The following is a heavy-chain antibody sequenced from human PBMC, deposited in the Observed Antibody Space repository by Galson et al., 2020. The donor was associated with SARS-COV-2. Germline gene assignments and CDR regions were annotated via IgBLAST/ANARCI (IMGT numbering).Heavy chain of an antibody. D-gene: IGHD5-18*01. CDR3: ARGVVEQLWSPNYYYYYMDV. J-gene: IGHJ6*03. CDR2: IGTAGDT. Sequence: GESLQISCAASGFTFSSYDMHWVRQATGKGLEWVSAIGTAGDTYYPGSVKGRFTISRENAKNSLYLQMNSLRAGDTAVYYCARGVVEQLWSPNYYYYYMDVWGKGTTVTVS. V-gene: IGHV3-13*01. CDR1: GFTFSSYD.